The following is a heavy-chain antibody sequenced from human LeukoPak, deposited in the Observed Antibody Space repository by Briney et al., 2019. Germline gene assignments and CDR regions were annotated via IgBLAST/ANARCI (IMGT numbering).Heavy chain of an antibody. CDR1: GYTLTELS. J-gene: IGHJ5*02. V-gene: IGHV1-24*01. D-gene: IGHD3-3*01. Sequence: GASVKVSCKVSGYTLTELSMHWVRQAPGKGLEWMGGFDPEGGETIYAQKFQGRVTLTEDTSTDTAYMELSSLRSEDTAVYYCATGVQRILEWLRFDPWGQGTLVTVSS. CDR2: FDPEGGET. CDR3: ATGVQRILEWLRFDP.